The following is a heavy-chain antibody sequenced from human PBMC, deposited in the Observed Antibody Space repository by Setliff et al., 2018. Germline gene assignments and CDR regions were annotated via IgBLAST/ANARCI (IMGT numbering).Heavy chain of an antibody. J-gene: IGHJ6*03. D-gene: IGHD3-3*01. CDR2: IYYSGDT. CDR1: GGSMITNDYF. V-gene: IGHV4-39*07. Sequence: SETLSLTCTVSGGSMITNDYFWGWIRQPPGTGLEWIGSIYYSGDTYYNPSLKSRATVSVDTSKNQFSLKLSSVTAADTAVYYCARLSGFQYIDVWGKGTTVTV. CDR3: ARLSGFQYIDV.